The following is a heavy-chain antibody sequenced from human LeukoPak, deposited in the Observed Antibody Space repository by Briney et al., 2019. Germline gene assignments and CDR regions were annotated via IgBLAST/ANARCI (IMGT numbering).Heavy chain of an antibody. Sequence: SETLSLTCTVSGGSISSYYWSWIRQPPGKGLEWIGYIYYSGSTNYNPSLKGRVTISVDTSKNQFSLKLSSVTAADTAVYYCARDVPNCSSTSCHNWFDPWGQGTLVTVSS. D-gene: IGHD2-2*01. CDR1: GGSISSYY. J-gene: IGHJ5*02. V-gene: IGHV4-59*01. CDR3: ARDVPNCSSTSCHNWFDP. CDR2: IYYSGST.